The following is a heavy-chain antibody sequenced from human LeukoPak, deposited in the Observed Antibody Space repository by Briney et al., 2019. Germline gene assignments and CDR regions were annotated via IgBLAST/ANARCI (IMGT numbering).Heavy chain of an antibody. CDR2: ISGSGGST. Sequence: GSLRLSCAASGFTFSSYAMSWVRQAPGKGLEWVSAISGSGGSTYYPDSVKGRFTISRDNSKNTLYLQMNSLRAEDTAVYYCAKDRRDSSGYYYSRFDYWGQGTLVTVSS. V-gene: IGHV3-23*01. J-gene: IGHJ4*02. D-gene: IGHD3-22*01. CDR3: AKDRRDSSGYYYSRFDY. CDR1: GFTFSSYA.